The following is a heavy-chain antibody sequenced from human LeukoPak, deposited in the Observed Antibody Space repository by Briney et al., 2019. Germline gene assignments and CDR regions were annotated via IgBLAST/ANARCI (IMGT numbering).Heavy chain of an antibody. Sequence: ASVKVSCKASGYTFTGNYMHWVRQAPGQGLEWMGWINPNSGGTNYVQKFQGRVTMTRDTSISTAYMELSRLRSDDTAVYYCASGDYGDPPLNYWGQGTLVTVSS. D-gene: IGHD4/OR15-4a*01. V-gene: IGHV1-2*02. CDR3: ASGDYGDPPLNY. J-gene: IGHJ4*02. CDR2: INPNSGGT. CDR1: GYTFTGNY.